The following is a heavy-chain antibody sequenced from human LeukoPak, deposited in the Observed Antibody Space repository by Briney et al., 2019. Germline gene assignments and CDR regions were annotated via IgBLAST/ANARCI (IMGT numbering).Heavy chain of an antibody. V-gene: IGHV4-31*03. Sequence: PSETLSLTCTVSVGSINRGVYRWSWIRRFPEKGLQWIGYIAQSGSSYYNPSLKSRVTISLGTSNNQFSLQLSSLSAADTALYYCARDSHYDSSGYYLDSWGPGTLVTVSS. CDR3: ARDSHYDSSGYYLDS. J-gene: IGHJ4*02. CDR2: IAQSGSS. D-gene: IGHD3-22*01. CDR1: VGSINRGVYR.